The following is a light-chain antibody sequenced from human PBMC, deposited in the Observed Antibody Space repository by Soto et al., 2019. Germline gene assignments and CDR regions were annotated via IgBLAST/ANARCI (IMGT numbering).Light chain of an antibody. CDR1: QSVSSSY. CDR3: QQYGSSPWT. Sequence: DIVLTQSPGTLSLSPGERATLSCMASQSVSSSYLAWYQQKPGQAPRLLIYGASSRATGIQDRFSGSGSGTDFTLTISRLEPEDFAVYYCQQYGSSPWTFGQGTKVEIK. V-gene: IGKV3-20*01. J-gene: IGKJ1*01. CDR2: GAS.